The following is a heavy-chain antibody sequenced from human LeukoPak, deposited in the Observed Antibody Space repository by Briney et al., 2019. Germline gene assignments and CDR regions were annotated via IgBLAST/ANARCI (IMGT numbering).Heavy chain of an antibody. CDR2: IIPILGIA. V-gene: IGHV1-69*02. J-gene: IGHJ5*02. CDR1: GGTFSSYT. Sequence: ASVKVSCKASGGTFSSYTISWVRQAPGQGLEWMGRIIPILGIANYAQKFQGRVTITPDKSTSTAYMELSSLRSEDTAVYYCARGGPYYDSTNNWFDPWGQGTLVTASS. D-gene: IGHD3-22*01. CDR3: ARGGPYYDSTNNWFDP.